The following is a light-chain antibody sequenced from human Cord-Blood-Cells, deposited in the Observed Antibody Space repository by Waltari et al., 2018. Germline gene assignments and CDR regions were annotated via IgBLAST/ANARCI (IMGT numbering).Light chain of an antibody. V-gene: IGKV3-11*01. CDR2: DAS. CDR1: QSVSSY. CDR3: QQSSNSLT. Sequence: EIVLTQSPATLSLSPGERATLSCSASQSVSSYLAWYQQKPGQAPRLLIYDASNRATGSPARFSGSAAGTDFTLTISSLEPEEFAVYYCQQSSNSLTFGGGTKVEIK. J-gene: IGKJ4*01.